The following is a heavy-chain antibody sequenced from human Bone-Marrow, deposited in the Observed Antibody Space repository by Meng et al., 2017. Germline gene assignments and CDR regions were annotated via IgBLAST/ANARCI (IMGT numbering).Heavy chain of an antibody. D-gene: IGHD6-25*01. Sequence: QVQLVRSGAEVKKPGSSVKVSCKASGGTFSSYAISWVRQAPGQGLEWMGGIIPIFGTANYAQKFQGRVTITADKSTSTAYMELSSLRSEDTAVYYCARDEDISAAGKLFGDYWGQGTLVTVSS. CDR2: IIPIFGTA. CDR1: GGTFSSYA. J-gene: IGHJ4*02. V-gene: IGHV1-69*06. CDR3: ARDEDISAAGKLFGDY.